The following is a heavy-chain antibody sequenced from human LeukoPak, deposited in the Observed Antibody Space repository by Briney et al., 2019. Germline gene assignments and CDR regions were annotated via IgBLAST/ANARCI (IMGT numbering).Heavy chain of an antibody. CDR2: IIPIFGTA. D-gene: IGHD1-1*01. Sequence: SVKVSCKASGYTFTSYYMHWVRQAPGQGLEWMGGIIPIFGTANYAQKFQGRVTITADESTSTAYMELSSLRSEDTAVYYCASRPDLDYYYYGMDVWGQGTTVTVSS. V-gene: IGHV1-69*13. CDR1: GYTFTSYY. J-gene: IGHJ6*02. CDR3: ASRPDLDYYYYGMDV.